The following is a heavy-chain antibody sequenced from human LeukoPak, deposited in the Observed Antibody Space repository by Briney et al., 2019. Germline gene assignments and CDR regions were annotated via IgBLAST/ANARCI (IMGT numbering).Heavy chain of an antibody. CDR3: ASGPGQTVEAIGGNWFDP. D-gene: IGHD5-24*01. Sequence: GGSLRLSCAASGFTFSSYSMNWVRQAPGKGLEWVSYISSSSSTIYYADSVKGRFTISRDNAKNSLYLQMNSLRAEDTAVYYCASGPGQTVEAIGGNWFDPWGQGTLVTVSS. J-gene: IGHJ5*02. V-gene: IGHV3-48*01. CDR2: ISSSSSTI. CDR1: GFTFSSYS.